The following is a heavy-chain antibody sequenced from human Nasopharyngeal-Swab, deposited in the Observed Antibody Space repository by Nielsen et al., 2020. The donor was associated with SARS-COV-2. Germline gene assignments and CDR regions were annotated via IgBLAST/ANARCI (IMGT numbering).Heavy chain of an antibody. CDR2: MNPNSGNT. J-gene: IGHJ5*02. CDR3: AGDRIVGATSAFDP. D-gene: IGHD1-26*01. Sequence: WVGQAPGQGLEWMGWMNPNSGNTGYAQKFQGRVTMTRNTSISTAYMELSSLRSEDTAVYYCAGDRIVGATSAFDPWGQGTLVTVSS. V-gene: IGHV1-8*01.